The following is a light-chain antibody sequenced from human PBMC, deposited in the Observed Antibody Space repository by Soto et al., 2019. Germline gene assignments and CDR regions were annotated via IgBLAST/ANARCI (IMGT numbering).Light chain of an antibody. CDR1: QSISLF. CDR2: STS. J-gene: IGKJ3*01. CDR3: QQSYTTPQFT. V-gene: IGKV1-39*01. Sequence: DIQLTQSPSSLSASVGDRVTITCRASQSISLFLNWYQHKPGKAPQLLIYSTSNLQSGVPSRFTGSGSGTDLTLTINSLQPEDFATYYCQQSYTTPQFTFGPGTKVDIK.